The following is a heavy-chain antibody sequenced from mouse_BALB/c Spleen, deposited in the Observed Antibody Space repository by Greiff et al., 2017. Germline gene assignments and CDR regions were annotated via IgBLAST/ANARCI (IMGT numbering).Heavy chain of an antibody. J-gene: IGHJ3*01. V-gene: IGHV5-12-1*01. CDR3: ARRDGYYAFAY. Sequence: EVQLVESGGGLVKPGGSLKLSCAASGFAFSSYDMSWVRQTPEKRLEWVAYISSGGGSTYYPDTVKGRFTISRDNAKNTLYLQMSSLKSEDTAMYYCARRDGYYAFAYWGQGTLVTVSA. CDR1: GFAFSSYD. D-gene: IGHD2-3*01. CDR2: ISSGGGST.